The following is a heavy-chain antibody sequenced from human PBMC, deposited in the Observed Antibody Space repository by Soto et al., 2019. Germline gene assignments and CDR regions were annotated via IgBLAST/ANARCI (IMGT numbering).Heavy chain of an antibody. D-gene: IGHD3-10*01. CDR3: ARSITMVRGVIWGFDP. CDR2: TYYRSKWYN. Sequence: SQTLSLTCAISGDSVSSNSAAWNWIRQSPSRGLEWLGRTYYRSKWYNDYAVSVKSRITINPDTSKNQFSLQLNSVTTEDTAVYYCARSITMVRGVIWGFDPWGQGTLVTVSS. V-gene: IGHV6-1*01. CDR1: GDSVSSNSAA. J-gene: IGHJ5*02.